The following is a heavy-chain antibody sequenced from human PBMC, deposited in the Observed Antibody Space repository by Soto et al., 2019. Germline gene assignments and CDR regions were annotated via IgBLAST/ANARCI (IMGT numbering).Heavy chain of an antibody. CDR1: GDSISSGHSY. CDR2: FYFSGNT. D-gene: IGHD2-21*01. V-gene: IGHV4-39*01. J-gene: IGHJ5*02. Sequence: QLHLQESGPGLVKPSETLSLICTVSGDSISSGHSYWGWIRQSPGKGLEWVGSFYFSGNTYSNPSLKGRDTISMGSASNHVALKPTSVTAADTAVYYSVRHANVAPVSTGFDPWGPGIPVTVSS. CDR3: VRHANVAPVSTGFDP.